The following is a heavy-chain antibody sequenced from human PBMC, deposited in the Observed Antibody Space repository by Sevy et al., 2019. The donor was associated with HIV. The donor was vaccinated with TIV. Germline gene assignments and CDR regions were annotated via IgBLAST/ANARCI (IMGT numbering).Heavy chain of an antibody. D-gene: IGHD2-2*01. J-gene: IGHJ6*02. CDR2: ISWISGSI. Sequence: GGSLRLSCAASGFTFDDYAMHWVRQAPGKGLEWVSGISWISGSIGYADSVKGRFTISRDNAKNSLYLQMNRLRAEDTALYYCAKDTVRYCISTSCFFGMDVWGQGTTVTVSS. CDR3: AKDTVRYCISTSCFFGMDV. CDR1: GFTFDDYA. V-gene: IGHV3-9*01.